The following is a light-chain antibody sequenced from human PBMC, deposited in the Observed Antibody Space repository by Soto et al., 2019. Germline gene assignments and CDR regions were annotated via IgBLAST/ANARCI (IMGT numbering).Light chain of an antibody. Sequence: EIVLTQSPATLSLSPGERATLSCRASQSVSTNYLAWYQQTPGQAPRLLIFGASYRATGIPDRFSGSGSGTDFTLTINRLEPEDFAVYYCQHYSSSPPEFTFGPGTKVDSK. V-gene: IGKV3-20*01. CDR3: QHYSSSPPEFT. CDR2: GAS. J-gene: IGKJ3*01. CDR1: QSVSTNY.